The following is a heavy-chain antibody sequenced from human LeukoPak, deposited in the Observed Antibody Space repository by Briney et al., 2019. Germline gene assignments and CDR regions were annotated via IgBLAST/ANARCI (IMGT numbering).Heavy chain of an antibody. D-gene: IGHD5-18*01. CDR1: GGSFSGYY. CDR2: INHSGST. Sequence: SETLSLTCAVYGGSFSGYYWSWIRQPPGKGLEWIGEINHSGSTNYNPSLKSRVTISVDTSKNQFSLKLSSVTAADTAVYYCAREGITGYSYGRFDPWGQGTLVTVSS. J-gene: IGHJ5*02. V-gene: IGHV4-34*01. CDR3: AREGITGYSYGRFDP.